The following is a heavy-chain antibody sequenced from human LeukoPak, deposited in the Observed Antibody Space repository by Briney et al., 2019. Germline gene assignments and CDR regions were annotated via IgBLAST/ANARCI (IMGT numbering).Heavy chain of an antibody. D-gene: IGHD3-10*01. CDR2: INHSGST. CDR3: ARSLLWFGELYY. Sequence: SETLSLTCAVYGGSFSGYYWSWIRQPPGKGPEWIGEINHSGSTNYNPSLKSRVTISVDTSKNQFSLKLSSVTAADTAVYYCARSLLWFGELYYWGQGTLVTVSS. CDR1: GGSFSGYY. V-gene: IGHV4-34*01. J-gene: IGHJ4*02.